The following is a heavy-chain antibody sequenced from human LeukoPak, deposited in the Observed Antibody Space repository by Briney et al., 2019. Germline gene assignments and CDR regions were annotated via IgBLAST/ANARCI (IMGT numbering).Heavy chain of an antibody. J-gene: IGHJ4*02. Sequence: SETLSLTCTVSGGSITNRYWSWIRQPPGKGLEWIGYIYYDGTTNYNPSLKIRVTMSVDTSKNQFSLKLNSVTAADTAVYFCARGGASSRYLNSWGPGTLVTVSS. D-gene: IGHD6-13*01. CDR1: GGSITNRY. CDR3: ARGGASSRYLNS. V-gene: IGHV4-59*11. CDR2: IYYDGTT.